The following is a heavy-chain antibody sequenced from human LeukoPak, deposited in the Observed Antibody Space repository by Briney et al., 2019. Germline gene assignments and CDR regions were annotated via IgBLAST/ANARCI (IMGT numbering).Heavy chain of an antibody. D-gene: IGHD3-22*01. CDR2: ISGRGGST. J-gene: IGHJ4*02. CDR1: GFTFSNYA. V-gene: IGHV3-23*01. CDR3: AKPPRYYYDSSGYYYGPSDY. Sequence: QPGGSLRLSCAASGFTFSNYAMSWVRQAPGKGLEWVSAISGRGGSTYYADSVKGRFTISRDKSKNTLYVQMNSLRAEDTAVYYCAKPPRYYYDSSGYYYGPSDYWGQGALVTVSS.